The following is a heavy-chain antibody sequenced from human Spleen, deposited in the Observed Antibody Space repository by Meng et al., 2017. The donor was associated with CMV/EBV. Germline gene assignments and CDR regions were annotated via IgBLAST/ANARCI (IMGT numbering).Heavy chain of an antibody. V-gene: IGHV1-69*05. D-gene: IGHD3-10*01. Sequence: SVKVSCKASGYNFTGYYMHWVRQAPGQGLEWMGGFIPIFRTANYAQKFQGRVTITTDESTSTAYMELTGLRSEDTAVYYCARDGITMVRGEGMDLWGQGTTVTVSS. CDR2: FIPIFRTA. J-gene: IGHJ6*02. CDR3: ARDGITMVRGEGMDL. CDR1: GYNFTGYY.